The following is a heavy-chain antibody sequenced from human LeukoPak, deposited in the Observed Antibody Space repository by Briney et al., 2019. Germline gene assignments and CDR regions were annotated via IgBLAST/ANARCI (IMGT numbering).Heavy chain of an antibody. V-gene: IGHV1-46*01. CDR2: INPSGGST. Sequence: ASVKVSCKASGYTFTSYYMHWVRQAPGQGLEWMGIINPSGGSTSYAQKFQGRVTMTRDTSTSTAYMELRSLRSDDTAVYYCARDLHPSYYDSSGCDAFDIWGQGTMVTVSS. D-gene: IGHD3-22*01. CDR3: ARDLHPSYYDSSGCDAFDI. J-gene: IGHJ3*02. CDR1: GYTFTSYY.